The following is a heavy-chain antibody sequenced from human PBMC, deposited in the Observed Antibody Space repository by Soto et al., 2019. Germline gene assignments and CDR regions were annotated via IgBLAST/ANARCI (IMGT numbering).Heavy chain of an antibody. Sequence: QVQLQESGPGLVKPSETLSLMCSVSGGSFTNSFWSWLRQPPGKGLELIGFISDTWSSRYIPSLYSRVTISIDTSKSQFSLTLTSVTAADTAVYYCARTLPATSGGGIDPWGQGSLVTVSS. CDR2: ISDTWSS. V-gene: IGHV4-59*08. CDR3: ARTLPATSGGGIDP. D-gene: IGHD3-16*01. CDR1: GGSFTNSF. J-gene: IGHJ5*02.